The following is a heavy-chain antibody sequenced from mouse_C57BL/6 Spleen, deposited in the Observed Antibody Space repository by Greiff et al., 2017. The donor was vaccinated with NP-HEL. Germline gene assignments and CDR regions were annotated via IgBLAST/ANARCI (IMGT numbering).Heavy chain of an antibody. CDR1: GYTFTSYW. J-gene: IGHJ3*01. D-gene: IGHD4-1*01. V-gene: IGHV1-5*01. Sequence: EVQLQQSGTVLARPGASVKMSCKTSGYTFTSYWMHWVKQRPGQGLEWIGAIYPGNSDTSYNQKFKGKAKLTAVTSASTAYMELSSLTNEDSAVYYCTIQSNWERAWFAYWGQGTLVTVSA. CDR2: IYPGNSDT. CDR3: TIQSNWERAWFAY.